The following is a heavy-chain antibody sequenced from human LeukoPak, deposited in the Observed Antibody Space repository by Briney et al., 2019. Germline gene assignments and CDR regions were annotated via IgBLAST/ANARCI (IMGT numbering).Heavy chain of an antibody. CDR3: AGMGSSGWYGSTDY. CDR1: RGSISSTSYY. CDR2: IYYSGST. J-gene: IGHJ4*02. Sequence: SETQSLTCTVSRGSISSTSYYWGWIRQPPGKGLEWIGSIYYSGSTYYNPSLKSRVTISVDTSKNQFSLQLSSVTAADTAVYYCAGMGSSGWYGSTDYWGQGTLVTVSS. D-gene: IGHD6-19*01. V-gene: IGHV4-39*01.